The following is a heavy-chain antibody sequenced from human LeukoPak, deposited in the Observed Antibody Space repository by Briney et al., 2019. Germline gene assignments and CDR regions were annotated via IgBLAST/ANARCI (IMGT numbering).Heavy chain of an antibody. V-gene: IGHV3-30-3*01. CDR1: GFTFSRYA. Sequence: GGSLRLSCAAFGFTFSRYAMHWVRQAPGKGLEWVAVTSDDESKKYYADSVKGRFTISRDNSKNTLYLQMNSLRAEDTAMYYCARASITGTMYYYYGMDVWGQGTTVTVSS. CDR3: ARASITGTMYYYYGMDV. D-gene: IGHD1-7*01. J-gene: IGHJ6*02. CDR2: TSDDESKK.